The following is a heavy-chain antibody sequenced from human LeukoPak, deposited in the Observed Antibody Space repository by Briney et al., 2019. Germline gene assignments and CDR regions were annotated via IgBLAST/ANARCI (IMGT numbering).Heavy chain of an antibody. Sequence: ASVKVSCKASGYTFTGYYMHWVRQAPGQGPEGMRWINPNSGGTNYAQKFQGRVTMTRDTSISTAYIELSRLRSDDTAVYYCARGGPDIVVVQAAIPEPDYWGQGTLVTVSS. J-gene: IGHJ4*02. V-gene: IGHV1-2*02. CDR2: INPNSGGT. CDR1: GYTFTGYY. D-gene: IGHD2-2*01. CDR3: ARGGPDIVVVQAAIPEPDY.